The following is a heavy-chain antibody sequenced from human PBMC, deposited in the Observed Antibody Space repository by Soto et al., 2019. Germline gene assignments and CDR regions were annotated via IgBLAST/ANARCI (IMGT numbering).Heavy chain of an antibody. D-gene: IGHD3-10*01. Sequence: QVQLVQSGADVKKPGSSVKVSCQASGVTFSSETLGWVRQAPGQGLEWVGGIIPLFGTASYAQKFQGRDTNAADESTSTDYMELSSLRSDDTAVYLWATELGENHASPFDAWDQGTQVTVSS. CDR2: IIPLFGTA. V-gene: IGHV1-69*01. CDR1: GVTFSSET. J-gene: IGHJ4*02. CDR3: ATELGENHASPFDA.